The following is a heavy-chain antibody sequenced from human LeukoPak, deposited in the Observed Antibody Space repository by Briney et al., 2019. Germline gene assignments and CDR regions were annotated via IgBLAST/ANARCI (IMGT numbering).Heavy chain of an antibody. V-gene: IGHV3-7*01. D-gene: IGHD6-19*01. CDR1: GFTFSSYA. J-gene: IGHJ5*02. CDR2: IKQDGSEK. CDR3: ARAIAVAASWFDP. Sequence: GGSLRLSCAASGFTFSSYAMSWVRQAPGKGLEWVANIKQDGSEKYYVDSVKGRFTISRDNAKNSLYLQMNSLRAEDTAVYYCARAIAVAASWFDPWGQGTLVTVSS.